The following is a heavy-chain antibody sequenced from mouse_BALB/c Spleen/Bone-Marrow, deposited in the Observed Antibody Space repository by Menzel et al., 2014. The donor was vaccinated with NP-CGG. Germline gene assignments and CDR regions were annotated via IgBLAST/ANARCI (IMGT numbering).Heavy chain of an antibody. D-gene: IGHD4-1*01. CDR2: ITNGGGST. V-gene: IGHV5-12-2*01. Sequence: EVKLVESGGGLVQPGGSLKLSCAASGFPFSSYTMSWVRQTPEKRLEWVAFITNGGGSTYYPDTLKGRFTISRDGAKNTLYLQMSSLKSEDTAMYYCATLTGTSYWGQGTLVTVSA. CDR3: ATLTGTSY. CDR1: GFPFSSYT. J-gene: IGHJ3*01.